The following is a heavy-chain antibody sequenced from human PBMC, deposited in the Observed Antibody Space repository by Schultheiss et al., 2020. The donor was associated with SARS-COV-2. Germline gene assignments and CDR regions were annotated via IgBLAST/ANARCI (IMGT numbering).Heavy chain of an antibody. Sequence: GGSLRLSCAASGFTFSSYGMHWVRQAPGKGLEWVAVISYDGSNKYYADSVKGRFTISRDNSKNTLYLQMNSLRAEDTAVYYCAKECGGSCYLICPSDYWGQGTLVTVSS. V-gene: IGHV3-30*18. D-gene: IGHD2-15*01. CDR3: AKECGGSCYLICPSDY. CDR1: GFTFSSYG. J-gene: IGHJ4*02. CDR2: ISYDGSNK.